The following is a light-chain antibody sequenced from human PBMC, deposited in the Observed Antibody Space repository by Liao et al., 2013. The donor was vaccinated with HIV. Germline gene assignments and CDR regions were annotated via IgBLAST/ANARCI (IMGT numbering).Light chain of an antibody. J-gene: IGLJ2*01. CDR1: KLGDRY. CDR2: KGT. V-gene: IGLV3-1*01. CDR3: QTWDSSNMI. Sequence: SYDLTQPPSVSVSPGQTASITCSAYKLGDRYPCWYQQKPGQSPLLVIYKGTKRPSGIPERFSGSQSGNTATLTISGTQTLDEADYYCQTWDSSNMIFGGGTKLTVL.